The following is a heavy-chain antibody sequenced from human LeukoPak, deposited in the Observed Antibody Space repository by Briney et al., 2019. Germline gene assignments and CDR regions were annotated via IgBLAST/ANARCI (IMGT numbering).Heavy chain of an antibody. Sequence: SETLSLTCTVSGGSISSYYWSWIRQPPGKGLEWIGYICYSGSTNYNPSLKSRVTISVDTSKNQFSLKLTSMTAADTAVYYCARARVSQIPGNYYYYMDVWGKGTTVTVSS. V-gene: IGHV4-59*01. CDR2: ICYSGST. J-gene: IGHJ6*03. D-gene: IGHD2-8*01. CDR3: ARARVSQIPGNYYYYMDV. CDR1: GGSISSYY.